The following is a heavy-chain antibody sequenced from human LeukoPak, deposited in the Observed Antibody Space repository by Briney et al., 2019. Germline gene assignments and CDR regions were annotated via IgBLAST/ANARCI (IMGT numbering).Heavy chain of an antibody. J-gene: IGHJ5*02. CDR3: AKGYDFWSGYYTGDWFDP. Sequence: GSLRLSCAASGFTFSSYGMHWVRQAPGKGLEWVAFIRYDGSNKYYADSVKGRFTISRDNSKNTLYLQMNSLRAEDTAVYYCAKGYDFWSGYYTGDWFDPWGQGTLVTVSS. CDR2: IRYDGSNK. V-gene: IGHV3-30*02. CDR1: GFTFSSYG. D-gene: IGHD3-3*01.